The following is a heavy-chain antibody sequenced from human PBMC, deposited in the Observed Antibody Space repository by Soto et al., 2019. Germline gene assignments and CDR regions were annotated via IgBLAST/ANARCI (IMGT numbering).Heavy chain of an antibody. V-gene: IGHV1-69*06. D-gene: IGHD3-3*01. CDR1: GGTFSSYA. CDR3: ASSDFWSGLPKPFYGMDV. Sequence: QVQLVQSGAEVKKPGSSVQVSCKASGGTFSSYAISWVRQAPGQGPEWMGGIIPIFGTANYAQKFQGRVTIATDNSRSTAYMELSSLRSEDTAVYYCASSDFWSGLPKPFYGMDVWGQGTTVTVSS. CDR2: IIPIFGTA. J-gene: IGHJ6*02.